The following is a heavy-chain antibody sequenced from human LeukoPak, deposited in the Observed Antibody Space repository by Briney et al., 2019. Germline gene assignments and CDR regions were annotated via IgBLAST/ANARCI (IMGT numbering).Heavy chain of an antibody. V-gene: IGHV3-30*18. J-gene: IGHJ4*02. D-gene: IGHD3-22*01. CDR2: TSYDGSNK. CDR1: GFTFSNYW. Sequence: GGSLRLSCAASGFTFSNYWMSWVRQAPGKGLEWVAVTSYDGSNKYYTDSVKGRFTISRDNSKNTLYLQMNSLRAEDTAVYYCAKSVAAVGARYDSSSYADYWGQGTLVTVSS. CDR3: AKSVAAVGARYDSSSYADY.